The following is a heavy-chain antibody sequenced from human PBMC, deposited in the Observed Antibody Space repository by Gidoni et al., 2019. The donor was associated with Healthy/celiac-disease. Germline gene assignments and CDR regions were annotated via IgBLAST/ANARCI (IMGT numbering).Heavy chain of an antibody. CDR1: GYTFTIYY. D-gene: IGHD3-22*01. V-gene: IGHV1-46*01. J-gene: IGHJ3*02. CDR3: ARVLGYYDSSTYQDAFDI. Sequence: QVQLVQSGAEVKKPGASVKVSCKASGYTFTIYYMHWVRQAPGQGLEWMGIINPSGGSTSYAQKFQGRVTMTRDTSTSTVYMELSSLRSEDTAVYYCARVLGYYDSSTYQDAFDIWGQGTMVTVSS. CDR2: INPSGGST.